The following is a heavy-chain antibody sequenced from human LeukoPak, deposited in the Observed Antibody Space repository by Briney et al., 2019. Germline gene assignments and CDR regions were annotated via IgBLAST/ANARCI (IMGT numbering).Heavy chain of an antibody. CDR3: AKRWDLDY. J-gene: IGHJ4*02. V-gene: IGHV3-23*01. CDR1: GFTFSSSA. CDR2: ISNNGGYT. Sequence: PGGSLRLSCAASGFTFSSSAMSWVRQAPGKGLEWVSAISNNGGYTYYADSVQGRFTISRDNSKNTLYLQMNSLRAEDTAVYYCAKRWDLDYWGQGTLVTVSS. D-gene: IGHD1-26*01.